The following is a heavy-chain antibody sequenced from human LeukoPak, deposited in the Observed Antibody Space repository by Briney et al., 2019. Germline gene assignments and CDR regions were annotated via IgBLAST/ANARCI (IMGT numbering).Heavy chain of an antibody. V-gene: IGHV4-34*01. Sequence: PSETLSLTYAVYGGSFSGYYWSWIRQPPGKGLEWIGEINHSGSTNYNPSLKSRVTISVDTSKNQFSLKLSSVTAADTAVYYCARDRAAAGIFDYWGQGTLVTVSS. J-gene: IGHJ4*02. CDR3: ARDRAAAGIFDY. D-gene: IGHD6-13*01. CDR1: GGSFSGYY. CDR2: INHSGST.